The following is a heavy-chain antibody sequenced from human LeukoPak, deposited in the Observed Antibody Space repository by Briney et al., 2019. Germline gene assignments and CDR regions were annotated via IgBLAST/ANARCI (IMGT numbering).Heavy chain of an antibody. CDR3: ARVGYGSGSWGWFDP. CDR2: IYYSGTT. J-gene: IGHJ5*02. Sequence: PSETPSLTCTVSGGSISGFFWSWIRQSPGKGPEYIGYIYYSGTTDYNPTLKSRVSMSVDTSKNQFFLNLTSVTAADTAIYYCARVGYGSGSWGWFDPWGQGTLVTVSS. V-gene: IGHV4-59*01. D-gene: IGHD3-10*01. CDR1: GGSISGFF.